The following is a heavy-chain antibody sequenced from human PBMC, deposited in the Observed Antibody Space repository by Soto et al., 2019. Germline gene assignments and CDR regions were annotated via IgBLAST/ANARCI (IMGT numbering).Heavy chain of an antibody. CDR2: ISYDGSKK. CDR3: AQDRVESGLGEIDY. Sequence: QVQLVESGGGVVQPGRSLRLSCAASGFRFSNNGMHWVRQAPGKGLEWVAIISYDGSKKYYADSVKGRFTISRDNSKNTLYLQMNRLRVEDTAVYYCAQDRVESGLGEIDYWGQGTLVTVSS. V-gene: IGHV3-30*18. D-gene: IGHD3-16*01. J-gene: IGHJ4*02. CDR1: GFRFSNNG.